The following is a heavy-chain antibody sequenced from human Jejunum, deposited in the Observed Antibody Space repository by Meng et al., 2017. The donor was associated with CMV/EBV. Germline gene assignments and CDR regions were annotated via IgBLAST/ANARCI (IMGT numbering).Heavy chain of an antibody. Sequence: QLPRPGSGPGLVKPSETLSLTCTVSGGSISSSSYYWGWIRQPPGKGLEWIGSIYYSGSTYYNPSLKSRVTISVDTSKNQFSLKLSSVTAADTAVYYCASPLGILGIVDLWGRGTLVTVSS. CDR1: GGSISSSSYY. V-gene: IGHV4-39*01. D-gene: IGHD7-27*01. CDR3: ASPLGILGIVDL. CDR2: IYYSGST. J-gene: IGHJ2*01.